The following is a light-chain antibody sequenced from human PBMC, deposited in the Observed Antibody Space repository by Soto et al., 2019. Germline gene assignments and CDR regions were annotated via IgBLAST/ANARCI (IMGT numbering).Light chain of an antibody. CDR2: EVS. Sequence: QSALTQPPSASGSPGQSVTISCTGTSSDVGGYNYVSWYQQHPGKAPKLMIYEVSNRPSGVPDRFSGSKSGNTASLTVSGLHAEDEADYNCSSYAGSNNYVFGTGTKLTVL. V-gene: IGLV2-8*01. CDR1: SSDVGGYNY. J-gene: IGLJ1*01. CDR3: SSYAGSNNYV.